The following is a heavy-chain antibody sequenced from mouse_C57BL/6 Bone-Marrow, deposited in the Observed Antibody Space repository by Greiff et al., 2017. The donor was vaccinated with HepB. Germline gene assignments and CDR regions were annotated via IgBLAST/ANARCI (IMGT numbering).Heavy chain of an antibody. Sequence: QLQLQQSGAELARPGASVKLSCKASGYTFTSYGISWVKQRTGQGLEWIGEIYPRSGNTYYNEKFKGKATLTADKSSSTAYMELRSLTSEDSAVYFCARCPLIYYYGYFDYWGQGTTLTVSS. D-gene: IGHD1-1*01. CDR1: GYTFTSYG. CDR2: IYPRSGNT. CDR3: ARCPLIYYYGYFDY. V-gene: IGHV1-81*01. J-gene: IGHJ2*01.